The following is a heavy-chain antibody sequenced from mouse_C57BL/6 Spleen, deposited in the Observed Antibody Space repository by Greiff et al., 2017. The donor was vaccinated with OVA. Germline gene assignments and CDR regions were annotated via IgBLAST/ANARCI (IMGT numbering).Heavy chain of an antibody. Sequence: VQLQQSGPVLVKPGASVKMSCKASGYTFTNYYMNWVKQSHGKSLEWIGVINPYNGGTSYNQKFKGKATLTVDKSSSTAYMELNSLTSEDSAVYYCARGNYYGSSHGLFAYWGQGTLVTVSA. CDR3: ARGNYYGSSHGLFAY. CDR2: INPYNGGT. CDR1: GYTFTNYY. J-gene: IGHJ3*01. V-gene: IGHV1-19*01. D-gene: IGHD1-1*01.